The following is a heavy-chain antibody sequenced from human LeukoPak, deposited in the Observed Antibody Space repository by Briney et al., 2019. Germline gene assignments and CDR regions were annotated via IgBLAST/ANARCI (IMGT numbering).Heavy chain of an antibody. CDR1: GGSISSYY. CDR3: ARCGYSYAVDY. CDR2: IYYSGST. Sequence: PSETLSLTCTVSGGSISSYYWSWIRQPPGKGLEWIGYIYYSGSTNYNPSLKSRVTISVDTSKNQFSLKLSSVTAADTAAYYCARCGYSYAVDYWGQGTLVTVSS. V-gene: IGHV4-59*01. J-gene: IGHJ4*02. D-gene: IGHD5-18*01.